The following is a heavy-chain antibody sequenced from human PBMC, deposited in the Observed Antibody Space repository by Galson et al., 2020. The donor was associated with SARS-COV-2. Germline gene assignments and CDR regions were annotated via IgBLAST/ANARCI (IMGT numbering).Heavy chain of an antibody. Sequence: ETSETLSLTCTVSDGPMSSYYWNWIRQPPGKGLEWIGYISYSGNTNYNPSLKSRVTMSGDLSKNQFSLNLSSVTAADTAVYFCARDPAPLYGDNFYYAMDVWCQGTTVTVSS. CDR2: ISYSGNT. D-gene: IGHD4-17*01. J-gene: IGHJ6*02. CDR3: ARDPAPLYGDNFYYAMDV. V-gene: IGHV4-59*01. CDR1: DGPMSSYY.